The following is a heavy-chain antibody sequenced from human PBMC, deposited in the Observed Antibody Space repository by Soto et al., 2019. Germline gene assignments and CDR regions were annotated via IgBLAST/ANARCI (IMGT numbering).Heavy chain of an antibody. CDR1: GGSISTYY. V-gene: IGHV4-59*01. D-gene: IGHD3-10*01. Sequence: QVQLQESGPGLVKPSETLSLTCTVSGGSISTYYWIWIRQAPGKGLEWIGVFYNGGTTNYSPSLKSRVTISVDTSKNQFSLKLNSVTAADTAVYYCARDGSERPATYWGQGILVTVSS. J-gene: IGHJ4*02. CDR3: ARDGSERPATY. CDR2: FYNGGTT.